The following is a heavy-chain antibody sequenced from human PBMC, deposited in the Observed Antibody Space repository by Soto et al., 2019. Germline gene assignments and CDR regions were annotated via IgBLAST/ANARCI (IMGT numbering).Heavy chain of an antibody. CDR1: RFTFSSYA. D-gene: IGHD2-2*01. V-gene: IGHV3-23*01. CDR2: ISGSGGST. CDR3: ANGHSTNWHHDAFDI. Sequence: GGSLRLSCATSRFTFSSYAMSWVRQAPGKGPEWVSIISGSGGSTYYADSVKGRFTISRDNSKNTLYLRMNSLRAEDTAVYYCANGHSTNWHHDAFDIWGQGTVVTVSS. J-gene: IGHJ3*02.